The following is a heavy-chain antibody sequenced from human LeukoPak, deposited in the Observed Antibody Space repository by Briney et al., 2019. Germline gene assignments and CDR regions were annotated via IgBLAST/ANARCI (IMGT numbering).Heavy chain of an antibody. CDR1: GFTFSSYG. Sequence: GRSLRLSCAASGFTFSSYGMSWVRQAPGKGLEWVAAISSSSRDIFYADSVKGRFSISRDNTQNSLSLQMSSLKAEDTAVYYCVREAAATLFDYWGQGTLVTVSS. J-gene: IGHJ4*02. V-gene: IGHV3-21*01. CDR2: ISSSSRDI. D-gene: IGHD1-26*01. CDR3: VREAAATLFDY.